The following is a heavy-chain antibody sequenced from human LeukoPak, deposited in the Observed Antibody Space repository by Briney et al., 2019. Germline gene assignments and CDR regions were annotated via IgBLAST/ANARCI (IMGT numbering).Heavy chain of an antibody. CDR3: AREVVIDYYFDY. CDR1: GFTFSSYG. D-gene: IGHD3-22*01. V-gene: IGHV3-21*01. J-gene: IGHJ4*02. Sequence: PGGSLRLSCAASGFTFSSYGMHWVRQAPGKGLEWVSSISSSSSYIYYADSVKGRFTISRDNAKNSLYLQMNSLRAEDTAVYYCAREVVIDYYFDYWGQGTLVTVSS. CDR2: ISSSSSYI.